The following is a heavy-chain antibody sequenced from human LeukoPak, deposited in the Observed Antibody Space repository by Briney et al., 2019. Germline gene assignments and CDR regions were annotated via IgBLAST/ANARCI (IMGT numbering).Heavy chain of an antibody. V-gene: IGHV4-59*11. CDR2: IYYTGTT. D-gene: IGHD2-15*01. Sequence: SETLSLTCTVSGGSLSSHFWSWIRQPPGTGLELIGHIYYTGTTYYNPSLNSRVTISLDTPRNQFSLRLTSVTAADTAVYYCARGNPLGGKRFDYWGQGTLVTVSS. CDR3: ARGNPLGGKRFDY. CDR1: GGSLSSHF. J-gene: IGHJ4*02.